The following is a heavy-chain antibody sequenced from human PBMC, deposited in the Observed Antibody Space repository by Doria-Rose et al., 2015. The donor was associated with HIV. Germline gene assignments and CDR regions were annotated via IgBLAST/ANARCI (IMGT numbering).Heavy chain of an antibody. CDR1: GFSFESYA. CDR3: AKAPIIGPKYYFYMDV. CDR2: ISWDSGAK. Sequence: VQLQESGGGLVQPGRSLRLSCVGSGFSFESYAMHWVRLAPGTGLGWVAGISWDSGAKGNADSVDGRFTIARDNAKKSVYLEMRSLRPEDTAFYYCAKAPIIGPKYYFYMDVWGKGTSVTVSS. D-gene: IGHD3-3*01. J-gene: IGHJ6*03. V-gene: IGHV3-9*01.